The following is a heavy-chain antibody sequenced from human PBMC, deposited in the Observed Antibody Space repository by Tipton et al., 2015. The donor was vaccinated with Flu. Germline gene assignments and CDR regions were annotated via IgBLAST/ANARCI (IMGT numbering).Heavy chain of an antibody. J-gene: IGHJ2*01. Sequence: GSLRLSCAASGFTFSDYYMSWIRQLPGKGLEWVSHISSSSSTINYADSVKGRFTISRENAKNSLYLQMNSLRAGDTAVYYCAREGSGSGWDDWFFDLWGRGTLVTVSS. CDR3: AREGSGSGWDDWFFDL. CDR2: ISSSSSTI. V-gene: IGHV3-11*04. CDR1: GFTFSDYY. D-gene: IGHD6-19*01.